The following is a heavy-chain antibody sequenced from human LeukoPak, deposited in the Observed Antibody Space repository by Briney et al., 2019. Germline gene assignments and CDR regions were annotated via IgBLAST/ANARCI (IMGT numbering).Heavy chain of an antibody. J-gene: IGHJ3*02. CDR2: ISYDGSNK. Sequence: GGSLRLSCAASGFTFNNYAMHWVRQAPGKGLEWVAVISYDGSNKYYADSVKGRFTISRDNSKNRLYLQMNSLRAEDTAAYYCARRSAARDAFDIWGQGTMVTVSS. CDR3: ARRSAARDAFDI. CDR1: GFTFNNYA. V-gene: IGHV3-30*04. D-gene: IGHD6-6*01.